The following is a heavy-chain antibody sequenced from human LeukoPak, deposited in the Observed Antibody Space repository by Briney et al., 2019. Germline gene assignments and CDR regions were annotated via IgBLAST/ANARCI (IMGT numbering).Heavy chain of an antibody. CDR3: ARDLRRGGSYYAFDI. Sequence: GGSLRLSCAASGFTFSSYGMHWVRQAPGKGLEWVAVIWYGGSNKYYADSVKGRFTISRDNSKNTLYLQMNSLRAEDTAVYYCARDLRRGGSYYAFDIWGQGTMVTVSS. J-gene: IGHJ3*02. D-gene: IGHD1-26*01. CDR1: GFTFSSYG. V-gene: IGHV3-33*01. CDR2: IWYGGSNK.